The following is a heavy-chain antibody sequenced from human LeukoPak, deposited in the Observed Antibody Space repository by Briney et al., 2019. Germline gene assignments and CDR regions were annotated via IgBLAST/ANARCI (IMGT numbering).Heavy chain of an antibody. CDR2: ISSSSDYI. D-gene: IGHD6-19*01. CDR3: ARDWSSSAWRDGVDV. CDR1: GFTFSSYS. V-gene: IGHV3-21*01. J-gene: IGHJ6*02. Sequence: GGSLRLSCAASGFTFSSYSMNWVRQAPGKGLEWVSSISSSSDYIYYADSVKGRFTISRDNANNSLHLQMNSLGAEDTAVYYCARDWSSSAWRDGVDVWGQGTTVTVSS.